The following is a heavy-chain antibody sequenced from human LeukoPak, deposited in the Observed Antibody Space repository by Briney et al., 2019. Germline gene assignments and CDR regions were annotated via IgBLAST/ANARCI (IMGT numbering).Heavy chain of an antibody. D-gene: IGHD3-10*01. CDR3: AGSGGLSNQGAVFDY. CDR2: IYYSGST. Sequence: SETLSLTCTVSGDSISSVSYYWGWIRQPPGKGLEWIGSIYYSGSTYYNPSLKSRVTISVDTSKNQFSLKLSSVTAADTAVYYCAGSGGLSNQGAVFDYWGQGTLATVSS. CDR1: GDSISSVSYY. V-gene: IGHV4-39*07. J-gene: IGHJ4*02.